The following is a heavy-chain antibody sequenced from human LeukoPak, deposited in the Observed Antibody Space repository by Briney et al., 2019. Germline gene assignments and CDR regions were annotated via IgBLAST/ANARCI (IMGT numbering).Heavy chain of an antibody. Sequence: GGSLRLSCAASGFTFSNAWMSWVRQAPGKGLEWVGRIKSKTDGGTTDYAAPVKGRFTISRDDSKNTLYLQMNSLKTEDTAVYYCTTAVVSLVGSWYFDYWGQGTLVTVSS. CDR3: TTAVVSLVGSWYFDY. CDR1: GFTFSNAW. J-gene: IGHJ4*02. D-gene: IGHD6-13*01. V-gene: IGHV3-15*01. CDR2: IKSKTDGGTT.